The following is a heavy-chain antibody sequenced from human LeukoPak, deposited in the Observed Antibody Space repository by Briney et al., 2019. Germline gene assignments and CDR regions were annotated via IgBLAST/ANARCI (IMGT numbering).Heavy chain of an antibody. CDR3: ARSMTTVTTAPDY. CDR2: MNPNSGNT. J-gene: IGHJ4*02. Sequence: ASVKVSYKASGYTFTSYDINWVRQATGQGLEWMGWMNPNSGNTGYAQKLQGRVTMTTDTSTSTAYMELRSLRSDDTAVYYCARSMTTVTTAPDYWGQGTLVTVSS. CDR1: GYTFTSYD. V-gene: IGHV1-8*01. D-gene: IGHD4-17*01.